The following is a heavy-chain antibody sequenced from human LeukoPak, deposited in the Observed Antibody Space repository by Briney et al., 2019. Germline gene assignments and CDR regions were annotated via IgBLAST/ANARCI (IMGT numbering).Heavy chain of an antibody. V-gene: IGHV4-34*01. CDR3: ARGAPWGSIYNYYVMDV. J-gene: IGHJ6*04. CDR2: INHSGST. Sequence: SETLSLTCAVYVGSFSGYYRSWVRQPPGKGLEWIGEINHSGSTNYNSSLKSRVTISVDTSKNQFSLKLTSVTAADTAVYYYARGAPWGSIYNYYVMDVWDKGTTVTVSS. CDR1: VGSFSGYY. D-gene: IGHD3-16*01.